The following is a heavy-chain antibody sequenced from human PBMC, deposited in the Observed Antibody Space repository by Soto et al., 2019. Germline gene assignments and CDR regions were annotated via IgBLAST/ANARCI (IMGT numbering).Heavy chain of an antibody. CDR2: IDPSDSYT. Sequence: GESRKISCKASGYTFTAFWIHWVRQMPGKGLEWLGKIDPSDSYTNYSPSFEGHVTISTDNSITTAYLQWSSLRASDTALYFCARVHKNWFDSWAQGTMVTVSS. V-gene: IGHV5-10-1*01. CDR1: GYTFTAFW. CDR3: ARVHKNWFDS. J-gene: IGHJ5*01.